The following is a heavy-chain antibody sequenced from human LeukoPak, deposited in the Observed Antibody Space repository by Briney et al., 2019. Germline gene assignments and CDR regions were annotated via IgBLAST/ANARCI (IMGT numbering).Heavy chain of an antibody. CDR3: ARDRVYGSGSYRTYYYYGMDV. D-gene: IGHD3-10*01. J-gene: IGHJ6*02. V-gene: IGHV3-53*01. CDR2: IYSGGST. CDR1: GFTDSSNY. Sequence: PGGSLRLSGAASGFTDSSNYMSWARQAPGKRLEWVSVIYSGGSTYYADSVKGRFTISRDNSKNTLYLQMNSLRAEDTAVYYCARDRVYGSGSYRTYYYYGMDVWGQGTTVTVSS.